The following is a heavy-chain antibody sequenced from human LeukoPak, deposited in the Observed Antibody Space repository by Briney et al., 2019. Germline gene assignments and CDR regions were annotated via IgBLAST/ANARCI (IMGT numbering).Heavy chain of an antibody. CDR2: IKGDGTEK. CDR1: GLTFSDYW. D-gene: IGHD3-9*01. Sequence: GGSLRLSCAASGLTFSDYWMSWARQAPGKGLEWVANIKGDGTEKFYVDSVKGRFTISRDNAKNSLYLQMNGLRAEDTAVYYCARDLDYDILTGPTIDYWGQGTLVTVSS. J-gene: IGHJ4*02. CDR3: ARDLDYDILTGPTIDY. V-gene: IGHV3-7*01.